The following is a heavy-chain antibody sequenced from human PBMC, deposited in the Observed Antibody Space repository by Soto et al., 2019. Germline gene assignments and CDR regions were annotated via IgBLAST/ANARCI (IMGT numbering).Heavy chain of an antibody. CDR1: GFTFSSYA. CDR3: AKGGYCSSTSCYLYYFDS. V-gene: IGHV3-23*01. J-gene: IGHJ4*02. CDR2: ISGSGGST. D-gene: IGHD2-2*03. Sequence: GGSLRLSCAASGFTFSSYAMSWVRQAPGKGLEWVSAISGSGGSTYYADSVKGRFTISRDNSKNTLYLQMNSLRAEDTAVYYCAKGGYCSSTSCYLYYFDSWGQGTLVTVSS.